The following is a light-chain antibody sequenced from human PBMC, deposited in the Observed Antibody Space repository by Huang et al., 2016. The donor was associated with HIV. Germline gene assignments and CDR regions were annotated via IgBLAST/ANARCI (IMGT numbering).Light chain of an antibody. CDR2: GAS. CDR3: QQYNTWPPRYT. CDR1: PSLSGN. J-gene: IGKJ2*01. V-gene: IGKV3-15*01. Sequence: EIVLTQSPATLSVSPGERAAPSCRASPSLSGNVAWYQQKPGQAPTLLTYGASTRDTGIPARFSGNGSGTEFTLTISSLQSEDLAVYYCQQYNTWPPRYTFGQGTKLDIK.